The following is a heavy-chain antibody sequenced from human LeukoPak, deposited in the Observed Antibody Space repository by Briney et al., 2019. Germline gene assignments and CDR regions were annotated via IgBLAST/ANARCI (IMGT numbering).Heavy chain of an antibody. CDR1: GYTFINYD. CDR2: MNPNSGNT. CDR3: ARRCSSRLRGNWFDP. V-gene: IGHV1-8*03. Sequence: GASVKVSCKASGYTFINYDINWVRQATGQGLEWVGWMNPNSGNTGYAQKFQGRVTITRNTSISTAYMELSSLRSDDTAIYYCARRCSSRLRGNWFDPWGQGTLVTVSS. D-gene: IGHD6-13*01. J-gene: IGHJ5*02.